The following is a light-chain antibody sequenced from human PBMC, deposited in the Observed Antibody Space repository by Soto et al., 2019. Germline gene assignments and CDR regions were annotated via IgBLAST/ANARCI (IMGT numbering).Light chain of an antibody. V-gene: IGLV2-14*01. CDR3: SSYTSSSTVV. CDR2: EVS. CDR1: SSDVGGYNY. Sequence: QSVLTQPASVSGSPGQSITISCTGTSSDVGGYNYVSWYQQHPGKAPKLMIYEVSNRPSGVSNRFSGSKSGNTASLTISGLQAEVEGDYYCSSYTSSSTVVFGGGTKLTVL. J-gene: IGLJ2*01.